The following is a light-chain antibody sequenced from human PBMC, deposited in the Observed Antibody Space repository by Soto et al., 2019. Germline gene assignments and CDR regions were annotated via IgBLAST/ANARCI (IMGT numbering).Light chain of an antibody. CDR2: GAS. J-gene: IGKJ5*01. Sequence: VLTQSPATVSLSPGERATLSCRASQSVSSNLAWYQQKPGQAPRLLIYGASTRATGIPDRFSGSGSGTEFTLTISSLQSEDFAVYYCQKYNNWPRTFGQGTRVEIK. CDR1: QSVSSN. V-gene: IGKV3-15*01. CDR3: QKYNNWPRT.